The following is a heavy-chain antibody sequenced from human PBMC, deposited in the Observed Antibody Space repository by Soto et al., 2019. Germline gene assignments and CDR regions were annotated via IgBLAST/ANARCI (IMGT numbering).Heavy chain of an antibody. CDR1: GGTCRGFD. CDR3: AKQARGNEPYWYFDL. CDR2: INHSGST. Sequence: SETLCLTCAVEGGTCRGFDWRCIRKPPGKGLEWIGEINHSGSTNYNPSLKSRVTISVDTSKNQFSLKLSSVTAADTALYYCAKQARGNEPYWYFDLWGRGTLVTVSS. V-gene: IGHV4-34*08. D-gene: IGHD5-12*01. J-gene: IGHJ2*01.